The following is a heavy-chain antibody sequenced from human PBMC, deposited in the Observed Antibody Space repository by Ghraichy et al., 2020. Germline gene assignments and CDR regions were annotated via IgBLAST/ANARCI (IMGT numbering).Heavy chain of an antibody. CDR1: GFTFSSYG. CDR2: IWYDGSNK. D-gene: IGHD3-3*01. Sequence: GESLNISCAASGFTFSSYGMHWVRQAPGKGLEWVAVIWYDGSNKYYADSVKGRFTISRDNSKNTLYLQMNSLRAEDTAVYYCARTYYDFWSGYRYYFDYWGQGTLVTVSS. J-gene: IGHJ4*02. V-gene: IGHV3-33*01. CDR3: ARTYYDFWSGYRYYFDY.